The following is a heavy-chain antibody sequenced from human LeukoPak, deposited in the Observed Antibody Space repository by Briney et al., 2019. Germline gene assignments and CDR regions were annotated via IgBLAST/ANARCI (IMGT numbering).Heavy chain of an antibody. J-gene: IGHJ4*02. V-gene: IGHV4-38-2*01. Sequence: PSETLSLTCAVSGYSISSGYYWGWIRQPPGKGLEWIGSIYHSGSTYYNPSLKSRVTISVDTSKNQFSLKLSSVTAADTAVYYCVRRGATTFDYWGQGTLVTVSS. D-gene: IGHD1-26*01. CDR1: GYSISSGYY. CDR3: VRRGATTFDY. CDR2: IYHSGST.